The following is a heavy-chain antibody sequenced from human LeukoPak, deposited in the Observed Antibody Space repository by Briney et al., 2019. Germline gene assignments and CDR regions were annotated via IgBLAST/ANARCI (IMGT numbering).Heavy chain of an antibody. CDR1: GFTVSSNY. Sequence: GGSLRLSCAASGFTVSSNYMSGVRQAPGKGLEWVSYISSSGSTIYYADSVKGRFTISRDNAKNSLYLQMNSLRAEDTAVYYCARDPDSGSYYEAFDIWGQGTMVTVSS. V-gene: IGHV3-11*04. J-gene: IGHJ3*02. D-gene: IGHD1-26*01. CDR2: ISSSGSTI. CDR3: ARDPDSGSYYEAFDI.